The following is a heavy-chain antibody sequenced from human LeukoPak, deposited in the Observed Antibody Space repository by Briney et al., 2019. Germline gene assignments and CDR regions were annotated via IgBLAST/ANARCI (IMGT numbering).Heavy chain of an antibody. CDR2: INQSGST. CDR1: CVSFSGYY. CDR3: ESGYLYCSGGSCYSSHYFDY. D-gene: IGHD2-15*01. V-gene: IGHV4-34*01. Sequence: TSETLSLTCAVYCVSFSGYYWSWIRQPPGKGLECSAEINQSGSTNYNPSLKRRVTISVDRCKNQFSLSLRSVAAAATAVYYCESGYLYCSGGSCYSSHYFDYWGQGTLVTVSS. J-gene: IGHJ4*02.